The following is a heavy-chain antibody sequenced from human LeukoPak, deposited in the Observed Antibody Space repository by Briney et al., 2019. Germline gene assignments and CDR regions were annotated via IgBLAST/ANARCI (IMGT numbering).Heavy chain of an antibody. V-gene: IGHV1-69*05. Sequence: SVKVSCKASGGTFSSYAISWVRQAPGQGLEWKGGIIPIFGTANYAQKFQGRVTITTDESTSTAYMELSSLRSEDTAVYYCARDRHSPGGFDAFDIWGQGTMVTVSS. D-gene: IGHD3-16*01. J-gene: IGHJ3*02. CDR3: ARDRHSPGGFDAFDI. CDR2: IIPIFGTA. CDR1: GGTFSSYA.